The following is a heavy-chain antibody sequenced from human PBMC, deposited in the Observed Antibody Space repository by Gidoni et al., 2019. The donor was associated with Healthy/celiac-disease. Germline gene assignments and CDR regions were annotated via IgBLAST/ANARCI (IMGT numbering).Heavy chain of an antibody. J-gene: IGHJ4*02. V-gene: IGHV4-59*01. CDR1: GGSISSYY. CDR2: IYYSGST. Sequence: QVQLQESGPGLVKPSETLSLTCTVSGGSISSYYWSWIRQPPGKGLEWNGYIYYSGSTKYNPALKSRVTISVDTSKNQFSLKLSSVTAADTAVYYCARDKWGYYPGQGTLVTVSS. D-gene: IGHD2-15*01. CDR3: ARDKWGYY.